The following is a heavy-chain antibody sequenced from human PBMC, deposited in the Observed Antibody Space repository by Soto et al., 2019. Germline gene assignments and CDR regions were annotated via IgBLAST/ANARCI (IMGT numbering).Heavy chain of an antibody. D-gene: IGHD4-17*01. CDR2: IYYSGST. CDR1: VGSISSGGYS. CDR3: ARRYGDYFDY. V-gene: IGHV4-30-2*03. J-gene: IGHJ4*02. Sequence: TLSLTCPVSVGSISSGGYSWSGIRQPPGKGLEWIGSIYYSGSTNYNPSLKSRVTISVDTSKNQFSLKLRSVTAADTAVYYCARRYGDYFDYWGQGTLVTVSS.